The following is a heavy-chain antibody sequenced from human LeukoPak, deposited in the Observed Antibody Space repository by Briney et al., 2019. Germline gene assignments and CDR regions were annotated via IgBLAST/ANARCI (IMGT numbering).Heavy chain of an antibody. CDR2: MDAKSGKT. CDR1: GYTFTTYD. J-gene: IGHJ4*02. V-gene: IGHV1-8*01. CDR3: ARGRSGLAAAGTYDY. Sequence: ASVKVSCKTSGYTFTTYDINWVRQAPGQGLEWMGGMDAKSGKTAYSQKFLGRVTITMNTSISTAYMEVSSLRFEDTAVYYCARGRSGLAAAGTYDYWGQGTLITVSS. D-gene: IGHD6-13*01.